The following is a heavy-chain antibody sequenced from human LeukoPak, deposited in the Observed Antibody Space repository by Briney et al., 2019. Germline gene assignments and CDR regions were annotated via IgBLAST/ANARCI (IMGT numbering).Heavy chain of an antibody. J-gene: IGHJ3*02. Sequence: GGSLRLSCAASGFTFSSYAMSWVRQAPGKGLEWVSAISGSGGSTYYADSVKGRFTISRDNAKNSLYLQMNSLRAEDTAVYYCARGPYYYDSSGHRGFLVDIWGQGTMVTVSS. CDR2: ISGSGGST. CDR1: GFTFSSYA. V-gene: IGHV3-23*01. CDR3: ARGPYYYDSSGHRGFLVDI. D-gene: IGHD3-22*01.